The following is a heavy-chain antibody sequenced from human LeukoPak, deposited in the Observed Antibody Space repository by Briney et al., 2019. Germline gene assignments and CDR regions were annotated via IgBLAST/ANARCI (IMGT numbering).Heavy chain of an antibody. CDR2: MNPNSGNT. CDR1: GYTFTTYD. D-gene: IGHD6-6*01. CDR3: ARLPKYSRPLDY. J-gene: IGHJ4*02. V-gene: IGHV1-8*01. Sequence: ASVKVSCKASGYTFTTYDINWVRQATGQGLEWMGWMNPNSGNTAYAQKFQGRVTMSRDTSISTAYMELSSLRSEDTAVYYCARLPKYSRPLDYWGQGTLVTVSS.